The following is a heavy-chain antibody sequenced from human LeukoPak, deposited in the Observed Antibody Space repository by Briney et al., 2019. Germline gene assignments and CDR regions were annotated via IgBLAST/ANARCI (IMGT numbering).Heavy chain of an antibody. CDR3: ARGGARQQLVENYFDY. J-gene: IGHJ4*02. Sequence: GGSLRLSCAASGFTVSSNYMSWVRQAPGKGLEWVSVIYRGGSTSYADSVKGRLTVSRDNSKNTLYLQMNSLRAEDTAVYYCARGGARQQLVENYFDYWGQGTLVTVSS. CDR1: GFTVSSNY. CDR2: IYRGGST. V-gene: IGHV3-53*01. D-gene: IGHD6-13*01.